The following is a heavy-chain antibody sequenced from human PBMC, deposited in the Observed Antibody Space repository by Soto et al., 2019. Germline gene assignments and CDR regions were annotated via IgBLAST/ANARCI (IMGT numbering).Heavy chain of an antibody. J-gene: IGHJ5*02. Sequence: SVKVSCKASGGTFSSYAISRVRQAPGQGLEWMGGIIPIFGTANYAQKFQGRVTITADESTSTAYMELSSLRSEDTAVYYCARDGGYYDSSGYPYNWFDPWGQGTLVTVSS. D-gene: IGHD3-22*01. CDR1: GGTFSSYA. CDR3: ARDGGYYDSSGYPYNWFDP. CDR2: IIPIFGTA. V-gene: IGHV1-69*13.